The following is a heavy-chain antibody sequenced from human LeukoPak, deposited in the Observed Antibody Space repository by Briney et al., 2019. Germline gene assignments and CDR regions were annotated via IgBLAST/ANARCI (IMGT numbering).Heavy chain of an antibody. Sequence: PGRSLRLSCAASGFTFSSYGMHWVRQAPGKGLEWVAFIPYHGSNKYYADSVKGRFSISRDNSKNTLYLEMNSLRAEDTAMYYCAKDPSYYGDMYYFDYWGRGTLVTVSS. J-gene: IGHJ4*02. V-gene: IGHV3-30*02. CDR1: GFTFSSYG. D-gene: IGHD4-17*01. CDR3: AKDPSYYGDMYYFDY. CDR2: IPYHGSNK.